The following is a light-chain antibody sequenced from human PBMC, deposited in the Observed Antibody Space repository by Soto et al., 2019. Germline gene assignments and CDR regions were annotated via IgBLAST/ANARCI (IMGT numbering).Light chain of an antibody. Sequence: EIVLTQSPGTLSLSPGERATLSCRASQTVSSNYLAWYQQKRGQAPRLLIYGASSRATGVPTRFSGSGSGTDFTLTISRLEPEDFAVYYCQQYDTSPRTFGQGTKVEI. J-gene: IGKJ1*01. CDR2: GAS. CDR3: QQYDTSPRT. V-gene: IGKV3-20*01. CDR1: QTVSSNY.